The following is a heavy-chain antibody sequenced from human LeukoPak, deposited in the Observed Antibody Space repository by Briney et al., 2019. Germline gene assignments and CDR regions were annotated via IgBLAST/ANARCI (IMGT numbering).Heavy chain of an antibody. CDR1: GFTFSSYG. V-gene: IGHV3-7*01. J-gene: IGHJ4*02. CDR3: ARDEGWLQFDD. D-gene: IGHD5-12*01. CDR2: INQDGSEK. Sequence: GGSLRLSCAASGFTFSSYGMHWVRQAPGKGLEWVANINQDGSEKYYVDSLKGRFTISRDNAKNSLYLRMNSLRADDTAVYYCARDEGWLQFDDWGQGTLVTVSS.